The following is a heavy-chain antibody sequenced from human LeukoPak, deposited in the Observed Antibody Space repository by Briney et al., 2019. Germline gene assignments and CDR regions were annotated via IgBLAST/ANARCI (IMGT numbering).Heavy chain of an antibody. Sequence: SETLSLTCTVSGDSISSYYWSWIRQPPGKGLEWIGYIYYGGSTNYNPSLKSRVTISVDTSKNQFSLKLSSVTDADTAVYYCARDRGYSYGPFDYWGQGTLVTVSS. CDR1: GDSISSYY. CDR3: ARDRGYSYGPFDY. V-gene: IGHV4-59*01. D-gene: IGHD5-18*01. CDR2: IYYGGST. J-gene: IGHJ4*02.